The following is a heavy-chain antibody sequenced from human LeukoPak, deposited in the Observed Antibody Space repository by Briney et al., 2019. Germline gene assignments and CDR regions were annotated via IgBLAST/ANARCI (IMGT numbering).Heavy chain of an antibody. J-gene: IGHJ2*01. CDR1: GFTFSDYN. CDR2: ITNGGSTI. CDR3: TRRAARWQFDL. Sequence: PGGSLRLSCAASGFTFSDYNMNWVRQAPGKGLEWVSYITNGGSTIHHADSVKGRFTISRDNAKNSLYLQMSSLRAEDTALYYCTRRAARWQFDLWGRGTLLTVSS. V-gene: IGHV3-11*01. D-gene: IGHD5-24*01.